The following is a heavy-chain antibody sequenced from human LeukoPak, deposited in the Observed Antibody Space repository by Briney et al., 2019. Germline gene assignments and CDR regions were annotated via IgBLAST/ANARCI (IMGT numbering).Heavy chain of an antibody. Sequence: GGSLRLSCAASGFTFSSYAMHWVRQAPGKGLEWVAVISYGGSNKYYADSVKGRFTISRDNSKNTLYLQMNSLRAEDTAVYYCARATYGSGPFDYWGQGTLVTVSS. V-gene: IGHV3-30-3*01. J-gene: IGHJ4*02. D-gene: IGHD3-10*01. CDR3: ARATYGSGPFDY. CDR2: ISYGGSNK. CDR1: GFTFSSYA.